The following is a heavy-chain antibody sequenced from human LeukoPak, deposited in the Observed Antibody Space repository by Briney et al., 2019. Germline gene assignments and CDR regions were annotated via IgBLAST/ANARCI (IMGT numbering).Heavy chain of an antibody. CDR3: ARGSYYDSSGYYYYGMDV. Sequence: GGSLRLSCAASGFTFSSYAMHWVRQAPGKGLEWVAVISYDGSNKYYADSVKGRFTISRDNSKNTLYLQMNSLRAEDTAVYYCARGSYYDSSGYYYYGMDVWGQGTTVTVSS. D-gene: IGHD3-22*01. J-gene: IGHJ6*02. V-gene: IGHV3-30*04. CDR1: GFTFSSYA. CDR2: ISYDGSNK.